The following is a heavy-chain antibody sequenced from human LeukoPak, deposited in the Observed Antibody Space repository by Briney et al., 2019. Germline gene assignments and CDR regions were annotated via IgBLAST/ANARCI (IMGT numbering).Heavy chain of an antibody. CDR2: IYYSGST. CDR1: GGSISGYY. V-gene: IGHV4-59*08. J-gene: IGHJ4*02. Sequence: PSETLSLTCTVSGGSISGYYWSWIRQPPGKGLEWIGYIYYSGSTDYNPSLKSRVTILVDMSENQFSPTLTSVTAADTALYYCARHPALGQFDFWGQGALVTVSS. CDR3: ARHPALGQFDF.